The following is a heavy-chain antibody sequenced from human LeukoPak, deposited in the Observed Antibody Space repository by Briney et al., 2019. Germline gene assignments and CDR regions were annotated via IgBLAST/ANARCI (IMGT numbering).Heavy chain of an antibody. CDR2: IYDSGST. D-gene: IGHD3-10*01. Sequence: SETLSLTCTFSGGSISSGDYYWSWIRQPPGKGLEWIGYIYDSGSTYYNPSLKSRVTISVDTSKNQFSLKLSSVTAADTAVYYCARGLLWFGELFLYFDYWGQGTLVTVSS. CDR1: GGSISSGDYY. CDR3: ARGLLWFGELFLYFDY. V-gene: IGHV4-30-4*01. J-gene: IGHJ4*02.